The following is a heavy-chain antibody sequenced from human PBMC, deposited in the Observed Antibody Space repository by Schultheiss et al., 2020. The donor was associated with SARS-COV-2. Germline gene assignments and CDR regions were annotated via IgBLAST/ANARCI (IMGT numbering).Heavy chain of an antibody. J-gene: IGHJ6*03. V-gene: IGHV3-23*01. CDR2: ISGSGGST. Sequence: ETLSLTCTVSGGSISSSSYYWGWIRQPPGKGLEWVSAISGSGGSTYYADSVKGRFTISRDNSKNTLYLQMNSLRAEDTAVYYCARGGGGHYYYMDVWGKGTTVTVSS. CDR3: ARGGGGHYYYMDV. CDR1: GGSISSSSYY. D-gene: IGHD3-16*01.